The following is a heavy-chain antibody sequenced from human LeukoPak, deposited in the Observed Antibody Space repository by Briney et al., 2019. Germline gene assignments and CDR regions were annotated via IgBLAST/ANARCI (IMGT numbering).Heavy chain of an antibody. J-gene: IGHJ4*02. D-gene: IGHD3-10*01. V-gene: IGHV3-21*01. CDR2: ISSSSSYI. CDR1: GFTFSRYS. Sequence: GGSLRLSCAASGFTFSRYSMNWVRQAPGKGLEWVSSISSSSSYIYYADSVKGRFTISRDNAKNSLYLQMNSLRAEDTAVYYCARSDYYGSGTPDYWGQGTLVTVSS. CDR3: ARSDYYGSGTPDY.